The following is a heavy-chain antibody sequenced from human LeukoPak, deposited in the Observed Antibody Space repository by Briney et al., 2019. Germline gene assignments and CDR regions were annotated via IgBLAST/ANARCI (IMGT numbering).Heavy chain of an antibody. CDR2: INQGGSVK. CDR1: GFTFRSYW. Sequence: GGSLGLSCAASGFTFRSYWMSWVRQAPGKGLERVANINQGGSVKYYVDSVKGRFTISRDDAKNSLYVQMNSLRDEDTAVYYCARVGYSGWNLEYWGQGTLATVSS. D-gene: IGHD5-12*01. V-gene: IGHV3-7*01. CDR3: ARVGYSGWNLEY. J-gene: IGHJ4*02.